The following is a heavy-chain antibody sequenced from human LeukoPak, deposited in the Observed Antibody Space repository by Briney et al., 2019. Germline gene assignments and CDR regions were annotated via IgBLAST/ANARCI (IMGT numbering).Heavy chain of an antibody. V-gene: IGHV3-23*01. CDR1: GFTFSSYA. Sequence: GGSLTLSCAPSGFTFSSYAMSWLRQARGKGLEWVSDISGSGGSTYNAVSVKGRFTISRDNSENSRHMQMNTLRAEETAVYYCAKDYFGSASYYNVNPYYFDYWGQGTLVTVSS. D-gene: IGHD3-10*01. CDR2: ISGSGGST. J-gene: IGHJ4*02. CDR3: AKDYFGSASYYNVNPYYFDY.